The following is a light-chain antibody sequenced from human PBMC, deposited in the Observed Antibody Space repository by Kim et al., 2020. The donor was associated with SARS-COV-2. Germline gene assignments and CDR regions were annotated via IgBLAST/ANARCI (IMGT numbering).Light chain of an antibody. Sequence: PASISCRSSQSLVHRDGNTFWNWFQQRPGQSPRRLIYKVSNRDSGVPDRFSGRGSGTDFTLKISRVEAEEVGVYYCMQGTHWPWTFGQGTKVDIK. J-gene: IGKJ1*01. CDR2: KVS. CDR3: MQGTHWPWT. V-gene: IGKV2-30*02. CDR1: QSLVHRDGNTF.